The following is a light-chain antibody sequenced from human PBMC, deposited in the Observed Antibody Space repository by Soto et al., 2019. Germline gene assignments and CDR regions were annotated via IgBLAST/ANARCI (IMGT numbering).Light chain of an antibody. Sequence: QSALTQPASVSGSPGQSITISCTGTSSDVGVYNYVAWYQQHPGKAPKLMIREVSNRPSGVSDRFSGSKSGNTASLTISGLQAEDEADYYCSSLTSSTTYVFGTGTKLTV. CDR3: SSLTSSTTYV. V-gene: IGLV2-14*01. CDR2: EVS. J-gene: IGLJ1*01. CDR1: SSDVGVYNY.